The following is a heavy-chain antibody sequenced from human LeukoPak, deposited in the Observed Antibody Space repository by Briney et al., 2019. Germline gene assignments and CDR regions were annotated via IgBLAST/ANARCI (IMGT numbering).Heavy chain of an antibody. J-gene: IGHJ4*02. CDR3: ARGRPGYSSSWYST. V-gene: IGHV4-34*01. D-gene: IGHD6-13*01. CDR2: INPSGST. CDR1: GGSFSGNY. Sequence: SETLSLTCAVYGGSFSGNYWSWIRQPPGEGLEWIGEINPSGSTNYNPSLKSRVTISVDTSKNQFSLNLSSVTAADTAMYYCARGRPGYSSSWYSTWGQGALVTVSS.